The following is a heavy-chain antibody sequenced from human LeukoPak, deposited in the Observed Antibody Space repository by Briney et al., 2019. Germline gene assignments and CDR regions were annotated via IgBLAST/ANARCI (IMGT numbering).Heavy chain of an antibody. CDR2: ITVNNGNT. CDR3: ARDRVTGTTGAFDI. J-gene: IGHJ3*02. D-gene: IGHD1-20*01. CDR1: GYTFNNYG. Sequence: ASVKVSCKTAGYTFNNYGISWVRQAPGQGLEWMGWITVNNGNTNYAQKFQGRATLTTDTSTTTAYMELRSLRSDDTAVYYCARDRVTGTTGAFDIWGQGTMVTVFS. V-gene: IGHV1-18*01.